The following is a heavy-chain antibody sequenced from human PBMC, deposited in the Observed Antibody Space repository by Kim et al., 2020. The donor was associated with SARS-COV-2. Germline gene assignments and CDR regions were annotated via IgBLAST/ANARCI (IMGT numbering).Heavy chain of an antibody. CDR3: AKVGYSGYDHGAFDY. J-gene: IGHJ4*02. CDR1: GFTFSSYG. V-gene: IGHV3-30*18. D-gene: IGHD5-12*01. CDR2: ISYDGSNK. Sequence: GGSLRLSCAASGFTFSSYGMHWVRQAPGKGLEWVAVISYDGSNKYYADSVKGRFTISRDNSKNTLYLQMNSLRAEDTAVYYCAKVGYSGYDHGAFDYWGQGTLVTVSS.